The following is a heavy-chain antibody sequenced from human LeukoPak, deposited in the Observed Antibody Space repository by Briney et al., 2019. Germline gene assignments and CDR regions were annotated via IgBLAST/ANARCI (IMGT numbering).Heavy chain of an antibody. CDR1: GFTFSSYW. CDR2: INSDGSST. J-gene: IGHJ3*02. D-gene: IGHD1-26*01. Sequence: GGSLRLSCAASGFTFSSYWMHWVRQAPGKGLVWVSRINSDGSSTSYADSVKGRFAISRDNAKNTLYLQMNSLRAEDTAVYYCARDLGGSYSSDAFDIWGQGTTVTVSS. V-gene: IGHV3-74*01. CDR3: ARDLGGSYSSDAFDI.